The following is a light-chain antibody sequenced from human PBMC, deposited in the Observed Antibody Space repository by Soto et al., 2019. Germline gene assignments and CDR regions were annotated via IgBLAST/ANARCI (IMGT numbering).Light chain of an antibody. J-gene: IGLJ3*02. Sequence: QSVLTQPPSASGTPGQRVTISCSGGSSNIGRNTVNWYQQLPGTAPKLLIYGNNQRPSGVPDRFSGSKSGTSASLAISGLQSEDEADYYCAAWDDSLNGPVFGGGTQLTVL. CDR2: GNN. CDR3: AAWDDSLNGPV. V-gene: IGLV1-44*01. CDR1: SSNIGRNT.